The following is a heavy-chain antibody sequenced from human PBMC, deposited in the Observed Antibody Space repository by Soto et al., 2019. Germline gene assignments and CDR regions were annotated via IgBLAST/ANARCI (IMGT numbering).Heavy chain of an antibody. V-gene: IGHV3-30-3*02. CDR2: ISYDGSNK. Sequence: QVQLVESGGGVVQPGRSLRLSCAASGFTFSSYAMHWVRQAPGKGLEWVAVISYDGSNKYYADSVKGRFTISRDNSKNQAEPQMNSLRSEEHAGVYFAEGQQVGPVSPWGQGTPGTVFS. CDR1: GFTFSSYA. J-gene: IGHJ5*02. CDR3: AEGQQVGPVSP. D-gene: IGHD6-13*01.